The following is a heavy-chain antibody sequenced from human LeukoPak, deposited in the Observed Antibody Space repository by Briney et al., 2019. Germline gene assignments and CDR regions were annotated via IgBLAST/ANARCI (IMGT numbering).Heavy chain of an antibody. Sequence: ASVKVSCKASGYTFTGYYMHWVRQAPGQGLEWMGWVNPNSGGTNYAQKFQGRVTMTRDTSISTAYMELSRLRSDDTAVYYCARDGGGWYPYYYYYMDVWGRGTTVTISS. CDR3: ARDGGGWYPYYYYYMDV. J-gene: IGHJ6*03. CDR2: VNPNSGGT. D-gene: IGHD6-19*01. CDR1: GYTFTGYY. V-gene: IGHV1-2*02.